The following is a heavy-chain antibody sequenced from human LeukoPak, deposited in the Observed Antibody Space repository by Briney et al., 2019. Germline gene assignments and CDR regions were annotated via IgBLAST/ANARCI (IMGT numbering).Heavy chain of an antibody. CDR3: ARYSSSDYYYYYMDV. J-gene: IGHJ6*03. CDR1: GGSISSGGYY. V-gene: IGHV4-31*03. Sequence: SQTLSLTCTVSGGSISSGGYYWSWIRQHPGKGLEWIGYIYYIGSNYYNPFLRRRVTISVDTSKNQFPLKLSSVTAADTAVYYCARYSSSDYYYYYMDVWGKGTTVTVSS. CDR2: IYYIGSN. D-gene: IGHD6-6*01.